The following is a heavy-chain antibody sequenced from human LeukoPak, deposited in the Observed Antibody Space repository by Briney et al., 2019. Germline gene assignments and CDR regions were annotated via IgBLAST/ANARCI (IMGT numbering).Heavy chain of an antibody. CDR3: ARVGELPRYYYYYMDV. CDR1: GLTFSSYS. CDR2: ISSSSSTI. J-gene: IGHJ6*03. V-gene: IGHV3-48*04. D-gene: IGHD1-26*01. Sequence: GGSLRLSCAASGLTFSSYSMNWVRQAPGKGLEWVSYISSSSSTIYYADSVKGRFTISRDNAKNSLYLQMNSLRAEDTAVYYCARVGELPRYYYYYMDVWGKGTTVTVSS.